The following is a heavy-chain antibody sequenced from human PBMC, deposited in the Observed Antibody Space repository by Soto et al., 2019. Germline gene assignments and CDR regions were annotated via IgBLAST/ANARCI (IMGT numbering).Heavy chain of an antibody. J-gene: IGHJ5*02. V-gene: IGHV1-8*01. D-gene: IGHD2-2*01. CDR3: AIGDIVVVPAAPFDP. Sequence: GASVKVSCKASGYTFTSYDINWVRQATGQGLEWMGWMNPNSGNTGYAQKFQGRVTMTRNTSISTAYMKLSSLRSEDTAVYYCAIGDIVVVPAAPFDPWGQGTLVTVSS. CDR1: GYTFTSYD. CDR2: MNPNSGNT.